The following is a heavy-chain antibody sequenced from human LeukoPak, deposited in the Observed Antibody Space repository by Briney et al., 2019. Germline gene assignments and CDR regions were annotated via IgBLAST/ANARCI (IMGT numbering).Heavy chain of an antibody. D-gene: IGHD6-13*01. Sequence: SETLSLTCAVYGGSFSGYYWSWIRQPPGKGLEWIGEINHSGSTNYNPSPQSRGTISVDTSKNQFSLKLSPVTAADRAVYYCARRSGSWYRKQSLFDYWGQGTLVTVSS. CDR1: GGSFSGYY. V-gene: IGHV4-34*01. J-gene: IGHJ4*02. CDR3: ARRSGSWYRKQSLFDY. CDR2: INHSGST.